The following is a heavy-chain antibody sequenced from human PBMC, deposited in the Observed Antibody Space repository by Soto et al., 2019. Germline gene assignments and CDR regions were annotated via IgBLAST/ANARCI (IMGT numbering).Heavy chain of an antibody. D-gene: IGHD4-17*01. CDR2: IYYSGST. V-gene: IGHV4-39*01. CDR1: GGSISSSSYY. J-gene: IGHJ4*02. CDR3: ARHEITNDYGDYEYYFDY. Sequence: SETLSLTCTVSGGSISSSSYYWGWIRQPPGKGLEWIGSIYYSGSTYYNPSLKSRVTISVDTSKNQFSLKLSSVTAADTAVYYCARHEITNDYGDYEYYFDYWGQGTLVTVSS.